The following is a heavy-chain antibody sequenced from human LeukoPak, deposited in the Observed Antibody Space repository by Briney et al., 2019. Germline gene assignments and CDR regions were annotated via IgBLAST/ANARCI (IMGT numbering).Heavy chain of an antibody. CDR1: GFTVSSNY. Sequence: PGGSLRLSCTASGFTVSSNYMNWVRQAPGKGLEWVSVIYSGGSTYYADSVKGRFTIFRHNSKNTLYLQMISLRAEDTAVYYCARLDFDYGRRDYWGQGTLVTVSS. CDR2: IYSGGST. D-gene: IGHD3-9*01. J-gene: IGHJ4*02. V-gene: IGHV3-53*04. CDR3: ARLDFDYGRRDY.